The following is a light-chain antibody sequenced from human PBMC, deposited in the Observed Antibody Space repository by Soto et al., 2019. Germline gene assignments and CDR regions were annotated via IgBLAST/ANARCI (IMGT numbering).Light chain of an antibody. CDR1: SSNIEAGFD. V-gene: IGLV1-40*01. J-gene: IGLJ2*01. CDR3: QSYDSGLSGVV. Sequence: QSVLTQPLSVSGAPGQRVTISCTGSSSNIEAGFDVHWYQQFPGTAPKLLIYNNNNRPSGVPDRFSGSKSDTSASLAITGLQTEDEADYYCQSYDSGLSGVVFGGGTKLTVL. CDR2: NNN.